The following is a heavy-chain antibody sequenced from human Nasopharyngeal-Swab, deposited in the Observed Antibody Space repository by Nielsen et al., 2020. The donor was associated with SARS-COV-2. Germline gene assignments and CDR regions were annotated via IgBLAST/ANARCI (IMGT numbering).Heavy chain of an antibody. D-gene: IGHD4-17*01. CDR3: AIISHDYGDFFDY. Sequence: GESLKISCAASGFTFSNAWMSWVRQAPGKGLEWVGRIKSKTDGGTTDYAAPVKGRFTISRDDSKNTLYLQMNSLKTEDTAVYYCAIISHDYGDFFDYWGQGTLVTVSS. CDR2: IKSKTDGGTT. CDR1: GFTFSNAW. J-gene: IGHJ4*02. V-gene: IGHV3-15*01.